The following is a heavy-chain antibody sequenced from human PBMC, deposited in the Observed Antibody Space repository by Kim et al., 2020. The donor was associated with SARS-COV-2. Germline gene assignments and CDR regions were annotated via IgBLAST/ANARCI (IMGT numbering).Heavy chain of an antibody. CDR2: IWFDGSKK. CDR3: ATDDSDGKPGGY. Sequence: GSLRLSCAASGFSFSTYGMHWVRQAPGQGLEWVAVIWFDGSKKKYADSVKGRLTISRDNSRNTLSLQMNNPIVEDTAVYYCATDDSDGKPGGYWGQGTLVPVSS. D-gene: IGHD2-15*01. J-gene: IGHJ4*02. CDR1: GFSFSTYG. V-gene: IGHV3-33*03.